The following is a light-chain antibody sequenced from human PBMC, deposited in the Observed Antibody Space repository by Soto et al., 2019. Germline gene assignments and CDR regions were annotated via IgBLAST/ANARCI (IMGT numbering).Light chain of an antibody. J-gene: IGKJ4*01. Sequence: DIQLTQSPSFLSASVGDRVTITCRASQDISNYLAWYQQKAGQAPKLLIYAASNLQRGVPARFSGSGSGTEFTLTISSLQPEDFAAYYCQQLKSYPLTFGGGTKVEIK. CDR3: QQLKSYPLT. CDR1: QDISNY. V-gene: IGKV1-9*01. CDR2: AAS.